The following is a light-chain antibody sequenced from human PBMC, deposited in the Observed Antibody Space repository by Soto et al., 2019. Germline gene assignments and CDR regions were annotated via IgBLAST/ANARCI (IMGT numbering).Light chain of an antibody. CDR2: RAS. Sequence: EIVMTQSPATLSVSPGERATLSCRASQIINGNLAWYQQKPGQAPRLLIYRASTRATNVPARFSGSGSETEFNVAERSQQCGDCGVFYCQRYGNWPRTFGQGTKVEIK. J-gene: IGKJ1*01. CDR1: QIINGN. CDR3: QRYGNWPRT. V-gene: IGKV3-15*01.